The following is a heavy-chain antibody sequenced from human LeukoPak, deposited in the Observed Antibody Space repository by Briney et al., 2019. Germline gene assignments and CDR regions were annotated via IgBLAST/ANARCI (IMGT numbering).Heavy chain of an antibody. J-gene: IGHJ4*02. CDR1: GYTFTGYY. CDR3: ARAQGYCSSTSCYRFPDY. Sequence: WASVKVSCKASGYTFTGYYMHWVRQAPGQGLEWMGWINPNSGGTNYAQKFQGRVTMTRDTSISTAYMELSRLRSDDTAVYYCARAQGYCSSTSCYRFPDYWGQGTLVTVSS. CDR2: INPNSGGT. V-gene: IGHV1-2*02. D-gene: IGHD2-2*02.